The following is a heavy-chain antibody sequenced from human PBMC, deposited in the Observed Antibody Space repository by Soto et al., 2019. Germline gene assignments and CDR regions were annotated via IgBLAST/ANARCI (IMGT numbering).Heavy chain of an antibody. CDR3: ATNYGSGSTHFDY. CDR2: IIPMLGMS. CDR1: GDTFNFYT. Sequence: QVQLVQSGAEVKKPGSPVRVSCTASGDTFNFYTISWVRQVPGQGPEWMGRIIPMLGMSNYAQKFQGRVQIMAEKSTSKVYMNLSGLTSEDTAVYYCATNYGSGSTHFDYWGQGTLVTVSS. D-gene: IGHD3-10*01. J-gene: IGHJ4*02. V-gene: IGHV1-69*02.